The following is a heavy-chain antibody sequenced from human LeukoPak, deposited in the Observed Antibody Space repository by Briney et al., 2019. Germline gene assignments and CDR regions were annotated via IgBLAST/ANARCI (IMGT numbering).Heavy chain of an antibody. J-gene: IGHJ4*02. CDR1: GITLSNYG. V-gene: IGHV3-23*01. CDR3: AKRGVVIRVILVGFHKQAYYFDS. Sequence: GGSLRLSCAVSGITLSNYGMSWVRQAPGKGLEWVAGISDSGGSTNYADSVKGRFTISRDNAKNTLYLQMDSLRAEDTAVYFCAKRGVVIRVILVGFHKQAYYFDSWGQGALVTVSS. CDR2: ISDSGGST. D-gene: IGHD3-10*01.